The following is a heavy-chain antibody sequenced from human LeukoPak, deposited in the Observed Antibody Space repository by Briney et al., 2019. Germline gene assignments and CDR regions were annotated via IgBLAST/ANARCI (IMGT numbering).Heavy chain of an antibody. D-gene: IGHD3-16*01. Sequence: GGSLRLSCAASGFTFSNAWVTWVRQAPGKGLEWVGRIKSKSDAGTTDYAAPVKGRFTISRDDSKNTLYLQMNSLKIEDTAVYYCTTGHYVWGSSCDYWGQGTLVTVSS. CDR3: TTGHYVWGSSCDY. J-gene: IGHJ4*02. CDR1: GFTFSNAW. V-gene: IGHV3-15*01. CDR2: IKSKSDAGTT.